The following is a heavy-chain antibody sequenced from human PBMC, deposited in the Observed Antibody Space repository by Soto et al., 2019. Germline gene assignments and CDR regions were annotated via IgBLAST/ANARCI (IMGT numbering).Heavy chain of an antibody. CDR2: ISANGVVP. CDR3: ARQGIGMSTQEE. Sequence: EVQLLESGGGLVQPGGSLRLFCAASGFSFAHYAMNWVRQAPGKGLEWVSAISANGVVPYYGASVKGRFTISRDNSKNTLYLQMNSLRDEDTALYYCARQGIGMSTQEEWGQGTLVTVSS. J-gene: IGHJ4*02. V-gene: IGHV3-23*01. CDR1: GFSFAHYA.